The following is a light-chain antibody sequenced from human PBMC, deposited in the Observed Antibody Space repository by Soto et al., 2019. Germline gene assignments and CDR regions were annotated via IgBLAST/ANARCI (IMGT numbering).Light chain of an antibody. Sequence: ESVFTQAPCTLSLSPGERATLSCRASQSVSSSYLAWYQQKPGQAPRLLIYGASSRATGISDRFSGSGSGTDFTLTITRLEPEDFAVYYCQQYGSSRWTFGQGTKV. J-gene: IGKJ1*01. CDR2: GAS. CDR3: QQYGSSRWT. V-gene: IGKV3-20*01. CDR1: QSVSSSY.